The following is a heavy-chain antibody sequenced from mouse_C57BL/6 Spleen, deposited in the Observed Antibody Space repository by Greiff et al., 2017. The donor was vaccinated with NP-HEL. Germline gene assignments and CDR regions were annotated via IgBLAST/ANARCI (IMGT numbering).Heavy chain of an antibody. CDR2: SRNKANDYTT. Sequence: EVMLVESGGGLVQSGRSLRLSCATSGFTFSDFYMEWVRQAPGKGLEWIAASRNKANDYTTEYSASVKGRFIVSRDTSQSILYLQMNALRAEDTAIYYCARGLTTVVDGYFDVWGTGTTVTVSS. CDR3: ARGLTTVVDGYFDV. V-gene: IGHV7-1*01. J-gene: IGHJ1*03. CDR1: GFTFSDFY. D-gene: IGHD1-1*01.